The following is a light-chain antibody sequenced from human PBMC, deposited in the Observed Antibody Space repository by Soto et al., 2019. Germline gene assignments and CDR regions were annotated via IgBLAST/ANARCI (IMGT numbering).Light chain of an antibody. CDR1: SSNIGAGYD. Sequence: QSVLKQPPSVSGAPGQRVTISCTGSSSNIGAGYDVHWYQQLPGTAPKLLIYGNSNRPSGVPDRFSGSKSGTSASLAITGIQAEDEADYYCKSYDSSLRAVVFGGGTKLTVL. V-gene: IGLV1-40*01. CDR2: GNS. CDR3: KSYDSSLRAVV. J-gene: IGLJ2*01.